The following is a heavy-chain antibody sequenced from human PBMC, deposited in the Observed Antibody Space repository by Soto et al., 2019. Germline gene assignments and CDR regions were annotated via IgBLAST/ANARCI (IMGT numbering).Heavy chain of an antibody. Sequence: QVQLQESGPGLVKPSQTLSLTCSVSSASINNGHFYWGWIRQPPGKGLEWVGYIYYGGDAYYSPSLKSRLSMSVDTSKNQFSLQLNSVSAADTAVYFCVRVPYDVSTGVGWGFDYWGQGTLVTVSS. V-gene: IGHV4-30-4*08. J-gene: IGHJ4*02. D-gene: IGHD3-9*01. CDR2: IYYGGDA. CDR3: VRVPYDVSTGVGWGFDY. CDR1: SASINNGHFY.